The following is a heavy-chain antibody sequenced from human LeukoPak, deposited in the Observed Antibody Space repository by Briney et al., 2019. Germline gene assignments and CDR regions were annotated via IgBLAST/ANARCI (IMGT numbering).Heavy chain of an antibody. CDR1: GFTFSSYE. Sequence: GGSLRLSCAASGFTFSSYEMNWVRQAPGKGLEWVSYISSSGSTIYYADSVKGRFTISRDNAKNSLYLQMNSLRAEDTAVYYCASTLDTAESDYWGQGTPVTVSS. V-gene: IGHV3-48*03. CDR2: ISSSGSTI. J-gene: IGHJ4*02. D-gene: IGHD5-18*01. CDR3: ASTLDTAESDY.